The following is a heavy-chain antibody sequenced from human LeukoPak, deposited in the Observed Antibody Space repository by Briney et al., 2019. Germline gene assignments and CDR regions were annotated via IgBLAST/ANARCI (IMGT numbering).Heavy chain of an antibody. D-gene: IGHD3-3*01. J-gene: IGHJ4*02. CDR3: ARGDDFWSGYLGY. V-gene: IGHV3-66*01. CDR2: IYSGGST. Sequence: GGSLRLSCAASGFTVSSNYMSWVRQAPGKGLEWVPVIYSGGSTYYADSVKGRFTIPRDNSKNMLYLQMNSLRAEDTAVYYCARGDDFWSGYLGYWGQGTLVTVSS. CDR1: GFTVSSNY.